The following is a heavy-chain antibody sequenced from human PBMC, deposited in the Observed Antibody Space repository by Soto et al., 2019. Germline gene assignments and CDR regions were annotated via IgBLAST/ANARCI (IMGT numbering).Heavy chain of an antibody. V-gene: IGHV3-23*01. J-gene: IGHJ4*02. CDR2: ISGSGAST. D-gene: IGHD3-9*01. CDR3: AHFDWFIDY. Sequence: GGSLRLSCAASVFTFSSYAMSWVRQAPGKGLEWVSAISGSGASTYYADSVKGRFTISRDNSKNTLYLQMNSLRAEDTAVYYCAHFDWFIDYWGQGTLVTVSS. CDR1: VFTFSSYA.